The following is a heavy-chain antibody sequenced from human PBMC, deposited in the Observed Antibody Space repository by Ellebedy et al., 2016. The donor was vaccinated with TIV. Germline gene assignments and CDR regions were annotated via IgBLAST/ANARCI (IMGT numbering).Heavy chain of an antibody. Sequence: GESLKISCAASGFTFSSYAMHWVRQAPGKGLEWVAVISYDGSNKYYADSVKGRFTISRDTSKNTLYLQMNSLRVEDTAVYYCARGVPQYYDYGMDVWGQGTTVTVSS. V-gene: IGHV3-30*01. CDR2: ISYDGSNK. CDR3: ARGVPQYYDYGMDV. D-gene: IGHD4-11*01. CDR1: GFTFSSYA. J-gene: IGHJ6*02.